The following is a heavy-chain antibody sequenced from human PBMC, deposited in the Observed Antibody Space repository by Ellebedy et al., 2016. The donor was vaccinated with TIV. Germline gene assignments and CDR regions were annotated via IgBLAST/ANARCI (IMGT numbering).Heavy chain of an antibody. V-gene: IGHV1-8*03. CDR1: GYTFTSYG. J-gene: IGHJ5*02. CDR3: AGGSQFEP. CDR2: MNPNNGNT. Sequence: AASVKVSCKTSGYTFTSYGINWVRQAPGQGLEWMGWMNPNNGNTEYAQKFQGRCTITRNTSISNAYMELSSLRSEDTAVYYCAGGSQFEPWGQGTLVTVSS.